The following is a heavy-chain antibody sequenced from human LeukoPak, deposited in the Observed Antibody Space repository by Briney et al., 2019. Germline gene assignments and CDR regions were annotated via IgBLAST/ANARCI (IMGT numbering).Heavy chain of an antibody. CDR2: ISGSGGST. CDR1: GFTFSSYA. D-gene: IGHD3-10*01. Sequence: GGSLRLSCAASGFTFSSYAMSWVRQAPGKGLEWVSAISGSGGSTYYAGSVKGRFTISRDNSKNTLYLQMNSLRAEDTAVYYCATRATMVRGVRLNSDYWGQGTLVTVSS. V-gene: IGHV3-23*01. J-gene: IGHJ4*02. CDR3: ATRATMVRGVRLNSDY.